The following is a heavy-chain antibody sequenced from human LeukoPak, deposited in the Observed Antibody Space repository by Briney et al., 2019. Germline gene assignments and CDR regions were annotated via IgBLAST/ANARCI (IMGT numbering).Heavy chain of an antibody. CDR1: GFTFSTYW. Sequence: GGSLRLSCAASGFTFSTYWMHWVRQAPGKGLVWVSRISPDGGTTFYADSVKGRFTISRDNSKNTLYLQMGSLKTEDTAVYYCVGFARSGYLTDYWGQGTLVTVSS. CDR3: VGFARSGYLTDY. D-gene: IGHD3-22*01. V-gene: IGHV3-74*01. CDR2: ISPDGGTT. J-gene: IGHJ4*02.